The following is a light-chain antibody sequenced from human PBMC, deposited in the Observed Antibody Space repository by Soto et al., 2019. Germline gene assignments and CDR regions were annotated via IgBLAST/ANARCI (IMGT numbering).Light chain of an antibody. CDR1: SSNIGAGHH. V-gene: IGLV1-40*01. CDR3: HSYDSILSYVR. Sequence: QSVLTQPPSVSGAPGQRVTVSCTGSSSNIGAGHHVHWSQQLPGTSPKLLSFDNDNRPSGVPDRFSGSKSGTSASLAISGLQAEDEAEYYFHSYDSILSYVRFGGGTKRTVL. CDR2: DND. J-gene: IGLJ2*01.